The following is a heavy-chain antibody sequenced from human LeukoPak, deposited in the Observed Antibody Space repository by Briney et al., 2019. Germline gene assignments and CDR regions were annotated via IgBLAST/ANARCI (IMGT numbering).Heavy chain of an antibody. CDR3: ARDTGSMAARYFDF. Sequence: QPGGSLRLSRAASAFTVSRNYMSWVRQAPGKGLEWVSVIYSGGSTYYADSVKGRFTISRDNSKNTLYLQMNSLRAEDTAVYYCARDTGSMAARYFDFWGQGTLVTVSS. D-gene: IGHD2-8*02. CDR2: IYSGGST. CDR1: AFTVSRNY. V-gene: IGHV3-53*01. J-gene: IGHJ4*02.